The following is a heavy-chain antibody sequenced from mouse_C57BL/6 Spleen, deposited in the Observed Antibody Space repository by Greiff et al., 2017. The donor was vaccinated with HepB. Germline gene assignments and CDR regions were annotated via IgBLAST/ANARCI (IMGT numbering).Heavy chain of an antibody. CDR2: ISYDGSN. CDR1: GYSITSGYY. Sequence: EVQLQESGPGLVKPSQSLSLTCSVTGYSITSGYYWYWIRQFPGNKLEWMGYISYDGSNNYNPSLKNRISITRDTSKNQFFLKLNSVTTEDTATYYCARDRNYGSGGAYWGQGTLVTVSA. CDR3: ARDRNYGSGGAY. J-gene: IGHJ3*01. V-gene: IGHV3-6*01. D-gene: IGHD1-1*01.